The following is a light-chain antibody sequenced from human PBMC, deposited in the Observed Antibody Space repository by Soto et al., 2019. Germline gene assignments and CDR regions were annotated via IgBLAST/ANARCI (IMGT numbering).Light chain of an antibody. J-gene: IGLJ1*01. CDR2: DVT. V-gene: IGLV2-11*01. CDR1: SSDVGGYSY. CDR3: CSYTGSYSYV. Sequence: QSALTQPHSVSGSPGQSVTISCTGTSSDVGGYSYVSWYQQHPGKAPELIIYDVTERPSGVPDRFSGSKSGKTASLTISGRQAEDEADYYCCSYTGSYSYVFGIGTKLTVL.